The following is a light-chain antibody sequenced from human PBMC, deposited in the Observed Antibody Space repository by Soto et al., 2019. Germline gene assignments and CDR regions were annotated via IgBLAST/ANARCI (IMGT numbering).Light chain of an antibody. J-gene: IGKJ4*01. CDR3: QQYSDWPPIT. V-gene: IGKV3-15*01. CDR1: RSVGSD. Sequence: ELVMTQSPATLSVSPGASATLSCRASRSVGSDLAWYQQKPGQAPRLLIYGVSTRATGVPARFSGSGSRTDFTLTISSLQSEDFAVYYCQQYSDWPPITFGGGTKVKIK. CDR2: GVS.